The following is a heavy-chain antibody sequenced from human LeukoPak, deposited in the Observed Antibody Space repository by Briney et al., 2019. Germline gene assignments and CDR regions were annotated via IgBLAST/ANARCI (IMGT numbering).Heavy chain of an antibody. CDR3: ARDNARGDSYGPFWFDP. J-gene: IGHJ5*02. D-gene: IGHD5-18*01. CDR1: GFTFSSYC. CDR2: ISYDGSNK. Sequence: GRSLRLSCAASGFTFSSYCMHWVRQAPGKGLEWVAVISYDGSNKYYADSVKGRFTISRDNSKNTLYLQMNSLRAEDTAVYYGARDNARGDSYGPFWFDPWGQGTLVTVSS. V-gene: IGHV3-30*03.